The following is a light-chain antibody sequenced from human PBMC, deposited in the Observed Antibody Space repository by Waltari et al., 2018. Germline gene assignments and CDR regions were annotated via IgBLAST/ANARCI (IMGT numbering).Light chain of an antibody. CDR3: QQYFSTPQLA. J-gene: IGKJ4*01. CDR1: ESPFFSSNNKNY. V-gene: IGKV4-1*01. CDR2: WAS. Sequence: DIAMPQPPDSLAGSLGGRATFNCESRESPFFSSNNKNYLAWYQHKVGQPPKLLMYWASTRASGVPDRFSGSGSGTDFTLTISSLQAEDVAVYYCQQYFSTPQLAFGGGTKVELK.